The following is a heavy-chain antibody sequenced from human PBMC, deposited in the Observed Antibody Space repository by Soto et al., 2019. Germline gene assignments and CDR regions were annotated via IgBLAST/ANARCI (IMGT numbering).Heavy chain of an antibody. D-gene: IGHD6-19*01. CDR1: GGSSINYY. Sequence: QMQLQESGPGLVKPSETLSLTCTVSGGSSINYYWTWIRQPPGKGLEWIGYVYSSGHNSYNPSLKSCATISIDTSKIQFSLKLSSVTAADTAVYYCARALAVPGYYFDFWGEGTLVTVSS. CDR2: VYSSGHN. V-gene: IGHV4-59*01. J-gene: IGHJ4*02. CDR3: ARALAVPGYYFDF.